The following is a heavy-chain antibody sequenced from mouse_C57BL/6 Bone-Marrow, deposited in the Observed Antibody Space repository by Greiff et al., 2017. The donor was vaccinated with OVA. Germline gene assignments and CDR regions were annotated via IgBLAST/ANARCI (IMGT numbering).Heavy chain of an antibody. CDR1: GYTFTSYW. CDR3: ARVGYDSLHCDY. J-gene: IGHJ2*01. Sequence: VQLQQPGAELVKPGASVKLSCKASGYTFTSYWMHWVKQRPGRGLEWIGRIDPHSGGTKYNEKFKSKATLTVDKPSSTAYMPRSSRTSEDSAVYDCARVGYDSLHCDYWGQGTTLTVSS. CDR2: IDPHSGGT. D-gene: IGHD2-4*01. V-gene: IGHV1-72*01.